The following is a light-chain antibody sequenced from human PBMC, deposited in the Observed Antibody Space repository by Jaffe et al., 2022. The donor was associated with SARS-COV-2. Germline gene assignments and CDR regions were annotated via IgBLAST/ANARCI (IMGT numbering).Light chain of an antibody. V-gene: IGLV3-9*01. CDR3: QVWDSSTGV. CDR2: RDN. Sequence: SYELTQPLSVSVALGQTARITCGGNNIGSKDVHWYQQKPGQAPVLVIYRDNNRPSGIPERLSGSNSGNTATLTISRAQAGDEADYYCQVWDSSTGVFGGGTKLTVL. J-gene: IGLJ3*02. CDR1: NIGSKD.